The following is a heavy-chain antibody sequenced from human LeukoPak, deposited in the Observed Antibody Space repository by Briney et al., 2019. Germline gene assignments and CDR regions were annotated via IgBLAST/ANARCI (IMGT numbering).Heavy chain of an antibody. Sequence: GGSLRLSCAASGFPFNSFWMHWVRKAPGKGLVWVSDMNEYSTTIRYADSVKGRFTISRDNAKSILYLQMNNLRAEDTAMYFCARGGVNPVDHWGQGTLVTVSS. CDR3: ARGGVNPVDH. J-gene: IGHJ4*02. V-gene: IGHV3-74*01. CDR2: MNEYSTTI. D-gene: IGHD1-14*01. CDR1: GFPFNSFW.